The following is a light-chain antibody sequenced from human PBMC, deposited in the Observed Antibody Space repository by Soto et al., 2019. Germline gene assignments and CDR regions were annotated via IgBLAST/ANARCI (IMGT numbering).Light chain of an antibody. Sequence: EMVLTQSPATLSSFPGDRVTLSCRASQSVNSNLAWYQQKPGQGPRLLIYGASTRATGIPERFSGSGSGTDFTLTINTLQSEDSAVYYCQQYHTWPVTFGGGTKVDIK. CDR2: GAS. CDR1: QSVNSN. V-gene: IGKV3D-15*01. J-gene: IGKJ4*01. CDR3: QQYHTWPVT.